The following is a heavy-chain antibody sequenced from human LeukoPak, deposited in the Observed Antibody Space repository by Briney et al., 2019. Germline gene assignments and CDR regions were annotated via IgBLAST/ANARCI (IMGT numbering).Heavy chain of an antibody. CDR1: GFSITNYG. CDR3: AREYYYDSSGYPDY. V-gene: IGHV3-30*02. Sequence: GGSLRLSCAVSGFSITNYGIHWVRQAPGKGLEWVAFIQYNGNDKFYVDSVKGRFTISRDNSKNTVYLQMNSLRPEDTAVYYCAREYYYDSSGYPDYWGQGTLVTASS. CDR2: IQYNGNDK. D-gene: IGHD3-22*01. J-gene: IGHJ4*02.